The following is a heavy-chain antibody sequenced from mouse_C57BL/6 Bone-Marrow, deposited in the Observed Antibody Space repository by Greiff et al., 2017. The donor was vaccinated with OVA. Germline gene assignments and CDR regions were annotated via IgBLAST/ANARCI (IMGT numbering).Heavy chain of an antibody. CDR1: GYTFTSYW. CDR2: INPSNGGT. Sequence: QVHVKQPGTELVKPGASVKLSCKASGYTFTSYWMHWVKQRPGQGLEWIGNINPSNGGTNYNEKFKSKATLTVDKSSRTAYMQLSSLTAEDSAVYDCASGSYYRPWFAYWGQGTLVTVSA. D-gene: IGHD1-1*01. CDR3: ASGSYYRPWFAY. J-gene: IGHJ3*01. V-gene: IGHV1-53*01.